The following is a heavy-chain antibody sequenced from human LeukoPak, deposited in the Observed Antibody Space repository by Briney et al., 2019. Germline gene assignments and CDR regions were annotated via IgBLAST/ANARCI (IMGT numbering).Heavy chain of an antibody. J-gene: IGHJ6*02. CDR1: GDSVSSYSAA. V-gene: IGHV6-1*01. CDR3: ARDRSRRGYSYGYAPDYYYGMDV. Sequence: SQTLSLTFAISGDSVSSYSAAWNWIRQSPSRGLEWLGRTYYRSKWYNDYAVSVKSRITINPDTSKNQFSLQLNSVTPEDTAVYYCARDRSRRGYSYGYAPDYYYGMDVWGQGTTVTVSS. D-gene: IGHD5-18*01. CDR2: TYYRSKWYN.